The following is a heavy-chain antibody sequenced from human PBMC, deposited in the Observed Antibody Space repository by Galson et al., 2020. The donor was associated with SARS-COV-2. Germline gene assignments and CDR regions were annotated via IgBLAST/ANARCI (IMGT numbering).Heavy chain of an antibody. J-gene: IGHJ4*02. D-gene: IGHD1-7*01. CDR3: ARPLIGGTTIDY. CDR2: IYYGGNT. V-gene: IGHV4-39*01. Sequence: SETLSLTCTVSGGSINSGGYSWGWIRQPPGKGLVWIVSIYYGGNTYSSPSLKTRLTISLDTSQNQFSLKLSSVTAADTAVYYCARPLIGGTTIDYWGQGILVTVSS. CDR1: GGSINSGGYS.